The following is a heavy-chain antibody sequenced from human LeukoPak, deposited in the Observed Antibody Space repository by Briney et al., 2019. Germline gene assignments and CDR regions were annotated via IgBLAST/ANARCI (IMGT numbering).Heavy chain of an antibody. CDR1: GYTFTSYG. J-gene: IGHJ4*02. D-gene: IGHD6-13*01. V-gene: IGHV1-18*01. Sequence: ASVKVSCKASGYTFTSYGILWVRQAPGRGLEWMGWISTYNGNTNYAQKIQGRVTMTTDTSTSTAYMELRSLRSDDTAVYYCARDLPYSSSWESIDYWGQGTLVTVSS. CDR3: ARDLPYSSSWESIDY. CDR2: ISTYNGNT.